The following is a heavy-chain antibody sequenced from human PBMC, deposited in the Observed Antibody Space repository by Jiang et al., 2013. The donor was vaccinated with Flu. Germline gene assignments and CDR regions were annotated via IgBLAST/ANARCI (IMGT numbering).Heavy chain of an antibody. CDR2: ITSSGSNI. J-gene: IGHJ3*02. CDR3: ARSLAYCGGDCYSHPDGPFDI. CDR1: GFTFSSYE. V-gene: IGHV3-48*03. Sequence: QLVESGGGLVQPGGSLRLSCAASGFTFSSYEMTWVRQAPGKGLEWVSHITSSGSNIYYADSVKGRFTISRDNSKNSLYLQMNSLRAEDTAIYYCARSLAYCGGDCYSHPDGPFDIWGQGTMVTVSS. D-gene: IGHD2-21*02.